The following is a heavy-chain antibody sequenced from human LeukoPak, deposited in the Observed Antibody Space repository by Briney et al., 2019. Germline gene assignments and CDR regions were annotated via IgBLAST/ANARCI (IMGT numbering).Heavy chain of an antibody. J-gene: IGHJ5*02. CDR1: GGTFSSYA. CDR2: ISAYNGNT. CDR3: ARGGGYSNYDWFDP. V-gene: IGHV1-18*01. Sequence: ASVKVSCKASGGTFSSYAISWVRQAPGQGLEWMGWISAYNGNTNYAQKLQGRVTMTTDTSTSTAYMELRSLRSDDTAVYYCARGGGYSNYDWFDPWGQGTLVTVSS. D-gene: IGHD4-11*01.